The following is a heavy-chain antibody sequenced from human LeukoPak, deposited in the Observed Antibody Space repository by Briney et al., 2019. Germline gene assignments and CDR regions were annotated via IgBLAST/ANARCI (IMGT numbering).Heavy chain of an antibody. Sequence: GGSLRLSCAASGFTFSSYAMSWVRQAPGKGLEWVSAISGSGGSTYYADSVKGRFTISRDNSKNTLYLEMNSLRAEDTAVYYCANFKGNYVLGSYTLRWGQGTLVTVSS. CDR1: GFTFSSYA. J-gene: IGHJ4*02. CDR2: ISGSGGST. V-gene: IGHV3-23*01. CDR3: ANFKGNYVLGSYTLR. D-gene: IGHD3-16*01.